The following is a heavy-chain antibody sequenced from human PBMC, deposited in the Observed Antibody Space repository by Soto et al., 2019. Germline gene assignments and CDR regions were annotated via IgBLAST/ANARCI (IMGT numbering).Heavy chain of an antibody. CDR1: GGSITSGGYF. D-gene: IGHD3-22*01. J-gene: IGHJ4*02. CDR2: IAGSGRT. Sequence: QVQLQESGPGLVKPSQTLSLTCTVSGGSITSGGYFWSWIRQQPGKGLEWIGYIAGSGRTYYNPSLQLRPTXAXAXXKKQFYLHLSSVTAADTAVYYCAAPFNYYGSRGYAEYYFDYWGQGTLVTVSS. CDR3: AAPFNYYGSRGYAEYYFDY. V-gene: IGHV4-31*03.